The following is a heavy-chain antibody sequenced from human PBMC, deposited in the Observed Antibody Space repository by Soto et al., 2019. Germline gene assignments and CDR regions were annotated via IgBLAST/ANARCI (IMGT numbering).Heavy chain of an antibody. CDR2: INPNSGGT. V-gene: IGHV1-2*02. J-gene: IGHJ4*02. D-gene: IGHD2-15*01. CDR1: GYTFTGYY. CDR3: ARDLAKGGGSAGFDY. Sequence: QVQLVQSGAEVKKPGASVKVSCKASGYTFTGYYIHWVRQAPGQGLEWMGWINPNSGGTKYPQKFQGRVTMTRDTSIRTVYMSLTGLKSDDTAVYFCARDLAKGGGSAGFDYWGQGPWSPSPQ.